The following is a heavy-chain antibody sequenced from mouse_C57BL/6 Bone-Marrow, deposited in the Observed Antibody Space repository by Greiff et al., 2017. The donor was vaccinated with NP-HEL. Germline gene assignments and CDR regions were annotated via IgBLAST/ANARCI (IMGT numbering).Heavy chain of an antibody. CDR1: GYPFTSYW. CDR2: IHPNSGST. J-gene: IGHJ1*03. CDR3: ARYYYGSSYGRYFDV. D-gene: IGHD1-1*01. Sequence: VQLQQSGAELVKPGASVKLSCKASGYPFTSYWMHWVKQRPGQGLEWIGMIHPNSGSTNYNEKFKSKATLTVDKSSSTAYMQLSSLTSEDSAVYYCARYYYGSSYGRYFDVWGTGTTVTVSS. V-gene: IGHV1-64*01.